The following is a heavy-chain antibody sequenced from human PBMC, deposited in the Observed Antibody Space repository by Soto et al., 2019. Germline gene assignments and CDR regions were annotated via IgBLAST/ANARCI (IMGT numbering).Heavy chain of an antibody. V-gene: IGHV5-51*03. Sequence: VQLVQSGAEVKKPGESLKISCKGSGFTFSNYWIAWVRQMPGRGLEWMGIIYPGDSDTRYSPSFQGQVTISADKSINTVYLKWRRVKSADTVIYFFGGRSGYCRGVSCLDVWGGGTTVTVSS. D-gene: IGHD5-12*01. J-gene: IGHJ6*04. CDR1: GFTFSNYW. CDR2: IYPGDSDT. CDR3: GGRSGYCRGVSCLDV.